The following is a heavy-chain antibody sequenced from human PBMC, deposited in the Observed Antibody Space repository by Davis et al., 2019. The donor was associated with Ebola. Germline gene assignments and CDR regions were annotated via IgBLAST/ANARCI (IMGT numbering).Heavy chain of an antibody. CDR2: INPNSGGT. V-gene: IGHV1-2*04. D-gene: IGHD3-16*01. Sequence: AASVKVSCKASGYTFTGYYMHWVRQAPGQGLEWMGWINPNSGGTNYAQKFQGWVTMTRDTSISTAYMELRSLRSDDTAVYYCARGGGILLSGGKGWFDPWGQGTLVTVSS. J-gene: IGHJ5*02. CDR3: ARGGGILLSGGKGWFDP. CDR1: GYTFTGYY.